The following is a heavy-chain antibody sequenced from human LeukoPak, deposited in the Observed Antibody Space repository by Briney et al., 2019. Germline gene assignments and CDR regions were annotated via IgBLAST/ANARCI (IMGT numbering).Heavy chain of an antibody. J-gene: IGHJ4*02. CDR2: IYYNERT. V-gene: IGHV4-59*12. CDR3: ARLPDY. CDR1: GDSIGSYY. Sequence: SETLSLTCTVSGDSIGSYYWSWIRQPPGKGLEWIGYIYYNERTDYNPSLKSRVTISVDTSKNQFSLRLRSVTAADTAVYYCARLPDYWGQGTLVAVSS.